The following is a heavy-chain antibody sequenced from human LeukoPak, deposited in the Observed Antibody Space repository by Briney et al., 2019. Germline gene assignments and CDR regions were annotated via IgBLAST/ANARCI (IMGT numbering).Heavy chain of an antibody. CDR2: IYYSGST. CDR1: GGSISSYY. V-gene: IGHV4-59*01. J-gene: IGHJ5*02. CDR3: ARGQYFVDP. Sequence: SETLSLTCTVSGGSISSYYWSWIRQPPGKGLEWIGYIYYSGSTNYNPSLKSRVTISVDTSKNQFSLKLSSVTAADTAVYYCARGQYFVDPWGQGTLVTVSS. D-gene: IGHD2/OR15-2a*01.